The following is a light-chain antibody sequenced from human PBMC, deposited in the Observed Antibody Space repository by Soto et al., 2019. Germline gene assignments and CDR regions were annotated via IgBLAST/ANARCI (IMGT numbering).Light chain of an antibody. Sequence: AIQMTQSPSSLSASVGDRVTISCRASQGIGNALGWYQQKPVKPPKVLIYGASNLQSWVPPRFSGSGSGTDFTLAISSLPPEDSATYYCLQDINYPWTFGQGTKVEIK. CDR2: GAS. J-gene: IGKJ1*01. CDR1: QGIGNA. CDR3: LQDINYPWT. V-gene: IGKV1-6*01.